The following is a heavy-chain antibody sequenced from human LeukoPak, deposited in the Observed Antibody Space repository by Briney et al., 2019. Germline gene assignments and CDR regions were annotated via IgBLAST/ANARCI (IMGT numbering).Heavy chain of an antibody. V-gene: IGHV3-23*01. CDR2: ISGSGGST. Sequence: GGSLRLSCAASGFTFRSYVMSWVRQAPGKGVEWVSAISGSGGSTYYADSVKGRFTISRDNSKNTLYLQMNSLRAEDTAVYYCAKGAYGGNSLDYWGQGTLVTVSS. CDR1: GFTFRSYV. CDR3: AKGAYGGNSLDY. D-gene: IGHD4-23*01. J-gene: IGHJ4*02.